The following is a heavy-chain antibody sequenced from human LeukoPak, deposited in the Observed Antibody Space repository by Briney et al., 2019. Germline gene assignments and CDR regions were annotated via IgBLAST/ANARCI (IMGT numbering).Heavy chain of an antibody. V-gene: IGHV3-21*04. CDR3: ATASPMVTSRFDS. Sequence: GGSLRLSCAASGFTFSSYSINWGRQAPGKGLEWGSAISSSSSYIYYADSVKGRFTISRDNAKNSLYLQMNSLRAEDTAVSYCATASPMVTSRFDSWGQGTLVTVSS. J-gene: IGHJ4*02. CDR1: GFTFSSYS. D-gene: IGHD5-18*01. CDR2: ISSSSSYI.